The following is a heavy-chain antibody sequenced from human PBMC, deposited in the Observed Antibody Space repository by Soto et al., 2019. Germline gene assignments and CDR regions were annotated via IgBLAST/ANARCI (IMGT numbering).Heavy chain of an antibody. J-gene: IGHJ4*02. CDR3: ARESRSELGTVEY. CDR1: GASISNYY. Sequence: QVRLQESGPGLVKPSETLSLTCTVSGASISNYYWSWIRQPAGKGLECLGRIYASGTTTYNPSLRSRVNMSLDTSKNQFSLSLHSVTAADTAVYYCARESRSELGTVEYWGQGTLVTVSS. V-gene: IGHV4-4*07. CDR2: IYASGTT. D-gene: IGHD1-1*01.